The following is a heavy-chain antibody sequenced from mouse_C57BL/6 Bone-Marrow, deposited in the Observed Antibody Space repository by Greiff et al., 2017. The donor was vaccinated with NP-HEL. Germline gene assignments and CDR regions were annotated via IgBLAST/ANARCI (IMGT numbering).Heavy chain of an antibody. CDR2: IYYSGTI. CDR1: GISITTGNYR. CDR3: ARYYYGSSYGYFDV. D-gene: IGHD1-1*01. V-gene: IGHV3-5*01. Sequence: EVQLVESGPGLVKPSQTVFLTCTVTGISITTGNYRWSWIRQFPGNKLEWIGYIYYSGTITYNPSLTRRTTITRDTPKNQFFLEMNSLTAEDTATYYCARYYYGSSYGYFDVWGTGTTVTVSS. J-gene: IGHJ1*03.